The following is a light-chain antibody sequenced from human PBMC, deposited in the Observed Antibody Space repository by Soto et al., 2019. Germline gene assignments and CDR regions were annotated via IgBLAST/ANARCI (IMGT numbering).Light chain of an antibody. V-gene: IGLV4-69*01. CDR2: LNTDGSH. CDR3: QTWVSGTVV. CDR1: SGHNTYA. J-gene: IGLJ2*01. Sequence: QPVLTQSPSASASLGASVKIACTLSSGHNTYAIAWHQQQPEKGPRYLMRLNTDGSHFKGDGIPDRFSGSSSGAERYLTISGLLSEDEADFSCQTWVSGTVVFGGGTKLTVL.